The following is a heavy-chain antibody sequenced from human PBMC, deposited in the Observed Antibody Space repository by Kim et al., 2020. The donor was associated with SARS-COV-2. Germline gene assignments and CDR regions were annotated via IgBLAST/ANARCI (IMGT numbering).Heavy chain of an antibody. CDR1: GFTFSSYG. D-gene: IGHD1-20*01. CDR2: ISYDGSNK. CDR3: ASLFGMYNWNDVNGDY. J-gene: IGHJ4*02. V-gene: IGHV3-30*03. Sequence: GGSLRLSCAASGFTFSSYGMHWVRQAPGKGLEWVAVISYDGSNKYYADSVKGRFTISRDNSKNTLYLQMNSLRAEDTAVYYCASLFGMYNWNDVNGDYWGQGTLVTVSS.